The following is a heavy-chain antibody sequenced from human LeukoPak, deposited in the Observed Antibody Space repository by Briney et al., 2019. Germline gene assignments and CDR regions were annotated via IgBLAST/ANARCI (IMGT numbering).Heavy chain of an antibody. Sequence: ASVKVSCKASGYTFTSYAMHWVRQAPGQRLEWMGWINAGNGNTKYSQKFQGRVTITRDTSASTAYMELSSLRSEDTAVYYCARWALYYYDTGGSYYFDHWGQGTLVTVSS. CDR1: GYTFTSYA. V-gene: IGHV1-3*01. CDR3: ARWALYYYDTGGSYYFDH. D-gene: IGHD3-22*01. CDR2: INAGNGNT. J-gene: IGHJ4*02.